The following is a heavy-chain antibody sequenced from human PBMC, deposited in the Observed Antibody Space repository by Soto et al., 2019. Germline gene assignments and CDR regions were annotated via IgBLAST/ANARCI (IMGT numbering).Heavy chain of an antibody. D-gene: IGHD3-16*02. J-gene: IGHJ4*02. V-gene: IGHV3-48*03. Sequence: EVQLVESGGGLVQPGGSLRLSCAASGFTFSSYEMNWVRQAPGKGLEWASYISSSGTTIYYADSVKGRFTISRDNAKNSLYLQLNSLRAEDTAVYYCARGPLYDPVDYWGQGTLITVSS. CDR1: GFTFSSYE. CDR3: ARGPLYDPVDY. CDR2: ISSSGTTI.